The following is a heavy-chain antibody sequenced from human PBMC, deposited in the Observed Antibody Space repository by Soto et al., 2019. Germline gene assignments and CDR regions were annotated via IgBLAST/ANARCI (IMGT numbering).Heavy chain of an antibody. CDR3: ARDAYTGSPYIQRDYFGY. Sequence: GGSLRLSCAASGFTFSSYAMHWVRQAPGKGLEWVAVISYDGSNKYYADSVKGRFTISRDNSKNTLYLQMNSLRAEDTAVYYCARDAYTGSPYIQRDYFGYWGQGTLVTVSS. CDR1: GFTFSSYA. V-gene: IGHV3-30-3*01. D-gene: IGHD3-16*01. J-gene: IGHJ4*02. CDR2: ISYDGSNK.